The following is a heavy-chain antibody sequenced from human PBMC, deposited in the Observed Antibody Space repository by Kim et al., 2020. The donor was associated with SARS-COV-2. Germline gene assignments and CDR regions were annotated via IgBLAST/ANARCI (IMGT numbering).Heavy chain of an antibody. CDR3: ARPFRSNNFYYGLDV. CDR1: GASISSGDYY. V-gene: IGHV4-39*01. Sequence: SETLSLTCTVSGASISSGDYYWAWIRQPPGKGLEWIGSINYSGTTYYNPSLKSRVTIFVDRSKNQFSLQLNSVTAADRALYYCARPFRSNNFYYGLDVWG. J-gene: IGHJ6*01. CDR2: INYSGTT.